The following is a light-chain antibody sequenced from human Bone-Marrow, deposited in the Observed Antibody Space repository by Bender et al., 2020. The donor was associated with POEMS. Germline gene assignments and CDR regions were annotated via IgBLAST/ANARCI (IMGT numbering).Light chain of an antibody. V-gene: IGLV2-14*03. CDR1: SSDVGAYAY. CDR3: CSYADNSVWV. J-gene: IGLJ3*02. CDR2: DVS. Sequence: QSALTQPASVSGSPGQSITISCSGSSSDVGAYAYVSWYQHHPGKAPKLIIFDVSIRPSGVSNRFSGSKSDNTASLTISGLQAEDEADFYCCSYADNSVWVFGGGTKLTVL.